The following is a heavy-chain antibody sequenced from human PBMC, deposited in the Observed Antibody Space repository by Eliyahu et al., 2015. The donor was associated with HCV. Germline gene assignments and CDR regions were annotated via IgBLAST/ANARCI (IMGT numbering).Heavy chain of an antibody. Sequence: QVQLVESGGGVVQPGRSLRLSCAASGFTFXXYXXXWVRQAPGKGLEWVAVXWYDGSNKYYADSVKGRFTISRDNSKNTLYLQMNSLRAEDTAVYYCARDTAYYDILTGYYRYYFDYWGQGTLVTVSS. V-gene: IGHV3-33*01. CDR2: XWYDGSNK. D-gene: IGHD3-9*01. J-gene: IGHJ4*02. CDR1: GFTFXXYX. CDR3: ARDTAYYDILTGYYRYYFDY.